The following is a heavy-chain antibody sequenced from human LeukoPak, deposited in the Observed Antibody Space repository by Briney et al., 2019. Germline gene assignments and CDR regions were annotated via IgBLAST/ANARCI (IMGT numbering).Heavy chain of an antibody. V-gene: IGHV3-7*01. CDR2: IKQDGSEK. D-gene: IGHD3-22*01. Sequence: GGSLRLSCAASGFTFSSYWMSWVRQAPGKGLEWVANIKQDGSEKYYVDSVKGRFTISRDNAKNSLYLQMNSLRAEDTAVYYCARETRQSKTYYYDSSGYFRPDAFDIWGQGTMVTVSS. J-gene: IGHJ3*02. CDR1: GFTFSSYW. CDR3: ARETRQSKTYYYDSSGYFRPDAFDI.